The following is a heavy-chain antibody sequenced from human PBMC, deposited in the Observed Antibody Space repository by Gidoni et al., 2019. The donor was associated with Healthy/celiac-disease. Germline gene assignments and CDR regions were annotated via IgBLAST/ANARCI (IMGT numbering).Heavy chain of an antibody. CDR2: IIPILGIA. J-gene: IGHJ5*02. Sequence: QVQLVQSGAEVTKPGSSVKVSCKASGGTFSSYAISWVRQAPGQGLEWMGRIIPILGIANYAQKFQGRVTITADKSTSTAYMELSSLRSEDTAVYYCARDPYDFWSGYYLHLAVKGTNWFDPWGQGTLVTVSS. V-gene: IGHV1-69*09. CDR3: ARDPYDFWSGYYLHLAVKGTNWFDP. CDR1: GGTFSSYA. D-gene: IGHD3-3*01.